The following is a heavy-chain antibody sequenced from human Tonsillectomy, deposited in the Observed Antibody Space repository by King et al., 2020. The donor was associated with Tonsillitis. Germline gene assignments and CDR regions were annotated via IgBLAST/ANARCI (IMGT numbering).Heavy chain of an antibody. CDR2: INHSGST. Sequence: VQLQQWGAGLLKPSETLSLTCAVYGGSFSGYYWSWIRQPPGKGLEWIGEINHSGSTNYNPSLKSRVTISVDTSKNQFSLKLSSVTAADTAVYYCARDQFYYYDSSGPGAFDIWGQGTMVTVSS. D-gene: IGHD3-22*01. V-gene: IGHV4-34*01. CDR1: GGSFSGYY. J-gene: IGHJ3*02. CDR3: ARDQFYYYDSSGPGAFDI.